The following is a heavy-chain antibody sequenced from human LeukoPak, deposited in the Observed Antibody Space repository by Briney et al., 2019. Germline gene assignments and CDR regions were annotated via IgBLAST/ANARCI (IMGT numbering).Heavy chain of an antibody. J-gene: IGHJ4*02. CDR2: IKQDGSEK. V-gene: IGHV3-7*03. CDR1: GFTFSSYW. CDR3: AREMEMATFGGIDY. D-gene: IGHD5-24*01. Sequence: GGSLRLSCAASGFTFSSYWMSWVRQAPGKGLEWVANIKQDGSEKYYVDSVKGRFTISRDNAKNSLYLQMNSLRSEDTAVYYCAREMEMATFGGIDYWGQGTLVTVSS.